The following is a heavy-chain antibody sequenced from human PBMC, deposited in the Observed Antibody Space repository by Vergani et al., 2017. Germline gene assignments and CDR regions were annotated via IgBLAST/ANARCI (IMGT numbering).Heavy chain of an antibody. CDR2: ISYDGSNK. Sequence: QVQLVESGGGVVQPGRSLRLSCAASGFTFSSYGMHWVRQAPGKGLEWVAVISYDGSNKYYADPVKGRFTISRDNSKNTLYLQMNSLRAEDTAVYYCAKAPSYSSGWYFDYWGQGTLVTVSS. CDR3: AKAPSYSSGWYFDY. J-gene: IGHJ4*02. V-gene: IGHV3-30*18. CDR1: GFTFSSYG. D-gene: IGHD6-19*01.